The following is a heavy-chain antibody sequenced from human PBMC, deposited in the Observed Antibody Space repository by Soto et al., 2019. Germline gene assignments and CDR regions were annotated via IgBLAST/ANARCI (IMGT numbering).Heavy chain of an antibody. CDR1: GFTFSIYG. D-gene: IGHD6-13*01. CDR3: AKDGRRIAAAGTPDY. CDR2: ISYDGSNK. J-gene: IGHJ4*02. V-gene: IGHV3-30*18. Sequence: GGSLRLSCAASGFTFSIYGMHWVRQAPGKGLEWVAVISYDGSNKYYADSVKGRFTISRDNSKNTLYLQMNSLRAEDTAVYYCAKDGRRIAAAGTPDYWGQGTLVTVSS.